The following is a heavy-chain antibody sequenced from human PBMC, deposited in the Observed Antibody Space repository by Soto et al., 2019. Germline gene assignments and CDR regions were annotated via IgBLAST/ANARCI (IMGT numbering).Heavy chain of an antibody. J-gene: IGHJ5*02. D-gene: IGHD1-1*01. CDR2: IYATGTT. CDR3: VRDGTKTLREWFGP. V-gene: IGHV4-4*07. CDR1: GASISGFY. Sequence: TETVSRTCTVSGASISGFYWSWIRKSAGKGLECIGRIYATGTTDYNPSLKSRVMMSVDTSKKQFSLKLRSVTAADTAVYYCVRDGTKTLREWFGPWGQG.